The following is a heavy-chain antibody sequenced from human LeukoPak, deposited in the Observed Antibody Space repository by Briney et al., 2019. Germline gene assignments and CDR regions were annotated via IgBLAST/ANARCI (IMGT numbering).Heavy chain of an antibody. CDR2: LTVGGGST. CDR3: AKASCRSSSCYIDY. Sequence: GGSLRLSCVGSGFTFGNYAMSWVRQAPGKGLEWVSGLTVGGGSTFYAESVTGRFTISRDNSKNTLYLRMSSLRAEDTALYYCAKASCRSSSCYIDYWGQGALVTVSS. D-gene: IGHD2-2*01. CDR1: GFTFGNYA. V-gene: IGHV3-23*01. J-gene: IGHJ4*02.